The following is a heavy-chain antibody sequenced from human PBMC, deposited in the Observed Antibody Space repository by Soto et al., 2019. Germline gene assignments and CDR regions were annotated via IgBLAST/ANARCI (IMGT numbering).Heavy chain of an antibody. D-gene: IGHD3-16*01. CDR2: INPSGGST. V-gene: IGHV1-46*01. J-gene: IGHJ3*02. Sequence: QVQLVQSGAEVKNPGASVKVSCKASGYTITSYYLHWVRQAPGQGLEWMGIINPSGGSTGYAQKFQGRVTLTREMYTSTVYMELSSLRSDDTAVYYCARDRSDDKVWGRYPLGHGAFDIWGQGTLVTVSS. CDR3: ARDRSDDKVWGRYPLGHGAFDI. CDR1: GYTITSYY.